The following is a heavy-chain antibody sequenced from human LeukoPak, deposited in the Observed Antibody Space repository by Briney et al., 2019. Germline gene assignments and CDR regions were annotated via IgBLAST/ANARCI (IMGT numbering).Heavy chain of an antibody. CDR2: IIPILGIA. Sequence: ASVKVSCKASGGTFSSYAISWVRQAPGQGLEWMGRIIPILGIANYAQKFQGRVTITADKSTSTAYMELSSLRSEDTAMYYCARRAVAGPSFDYRGQGTLVTVSS. D-gene: IGHD6-19*01. V-gene: IGHV1-69*04. CDR3: ARRAVAGPSFDY. CDR1: GGTFSSYA. J-gene: IGHJ4*02.